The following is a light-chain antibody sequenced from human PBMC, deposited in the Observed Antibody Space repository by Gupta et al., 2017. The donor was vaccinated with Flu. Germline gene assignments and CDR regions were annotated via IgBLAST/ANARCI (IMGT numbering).Light chain of an antibody. CDR3: CSYAGSYVV. CDR2: DVS. CDR1: SSDVGGYNY. V-gene: IGLV2-11*01. J-gene: IGLJ2*01. Sequence: SVTISCTGTSSDVGGYNYVSLYQQHPGKAPKLMIYDVSKRPSGVPDRFSGSKSGNTASLTISGLQAEDEADYYCCSYAGSYVVFGGGTKLTVL.